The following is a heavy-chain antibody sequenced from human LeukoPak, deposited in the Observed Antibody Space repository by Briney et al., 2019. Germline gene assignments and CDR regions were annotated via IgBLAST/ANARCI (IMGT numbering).Heavy chain of an antibody. CDR1: GFTFSSYA. J-gene: IGHJ4*02. V-gene: IGHV3-23*01. Sequence: PGGSLRLSCAASGFTFSSYAMSWVRQAPGKGLEWVSAISGSGGSTYYADSVKGRFTISRDNSKNTLYLQMNRLRAEDTAVYYCAKDLPYYYGSGSSFDYWGQGTLVTVSS. CDR2: ISGSGGST. D-gene: IGHD3-10*01. CDR3: AKDLPYYYGSGSSFDY.